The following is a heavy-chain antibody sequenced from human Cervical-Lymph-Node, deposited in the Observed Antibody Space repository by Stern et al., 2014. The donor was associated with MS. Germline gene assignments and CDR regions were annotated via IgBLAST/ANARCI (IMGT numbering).Heavy chain of an antibody. CDR1: GGTFSSID. D-gene: IGHD6-13*01. CDR3: VRDQGGIAAS. CDR2: IIPLFGTT. V-gene: IGHV1-69*01. Sequence: VQLVESGAEVKQPGSSMKVSCKASGGTFSSIDISWVRQAPGQGLEWLGGIIPLFGTTNYAQQVQGRVTIVADESTNTVNMELSRLRSEDTAVYYCVRDQGGIAASWGQGTLVTVSS. J-gene: IGHJ4*02.